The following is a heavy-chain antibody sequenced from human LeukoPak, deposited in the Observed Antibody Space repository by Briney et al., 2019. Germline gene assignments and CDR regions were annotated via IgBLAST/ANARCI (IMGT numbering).Heavy chain of an antibody. CDR1: GFTFSTYA. J-gene: IGHJ4*02. V-gene: IGHV3-23*01. CDR3: AKDISIAVVGTIDY. CDR2: ISGSGAGK. Sequence: GGSLRLSCAASGFTFSTYAMTWVRQAPGKGLEWVSSISGSGAGKFYAAPVKGRFTTSRDNSKNTLYVQMNSLRAEDTALYYCAKDISIAVVGTIDYWGQGTLVSVSS. D-gene: IGHD6-13*01.